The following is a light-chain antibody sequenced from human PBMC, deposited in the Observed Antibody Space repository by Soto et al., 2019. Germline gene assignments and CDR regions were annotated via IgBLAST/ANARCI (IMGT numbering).Light chain of an antibody. J-gene: IGKJ1*01. Sequence: EIVLTQSPGTLSLSPGERATLSCRASQSVSSSYLACYQQKPGQAPRLLIYGASSRATGIPDRFSGSGSGTDFTLTISRLEPEDCAVYYCQQYGSSLWTFGLGTKVEIK. CDR3: QQYGSSLWT. CDR1: QSVSSSY. CDR2: GAS. V-gene: IGKV3-20*01.